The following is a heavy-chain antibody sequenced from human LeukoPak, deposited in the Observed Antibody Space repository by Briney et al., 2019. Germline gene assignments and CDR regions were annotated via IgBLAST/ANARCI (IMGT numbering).Heavy chain of an antibody. J-gene: IGHJ6*02. Sequence: GASVKVSCKASGYTFTSYGISWVRQATGQGLEWMGWMNPNSGNTGYAQKFQGRVTMTRNTSISTAYMELSSLRSEDTAVYYCARGPEGWNSPEDYYYGMDVWGQGTTVTVSS. CDR2: MNPNSGNT. CDR3: ARGPEGWNSPEDYYYGMDV. D-gene: IGHD1-7*01. CDR1: GYTFTSYG. V-gene: IGHV1-8*02.